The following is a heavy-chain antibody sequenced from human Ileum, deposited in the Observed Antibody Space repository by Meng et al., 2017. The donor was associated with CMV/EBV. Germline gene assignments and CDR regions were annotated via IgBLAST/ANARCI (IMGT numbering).Heavy chain of an antibody. D-gene: IGHD6-13*01. CDR3: TTDRLLISNWYLDY. CDR1: GCTFSNAY. V-gene: IGHV3-15*07. CDR2: IKSNSDGGTT. J-gene: IGHJ4*02. Sequence: SGCTFSNAYMNWVRQAPGKGLEWVGRIKSNSDGGTTDYTAPVKGRFTISRDDSKNTLYLQMNSLETEDTGVYYCTTDRLLISNWYLDYWGQGTLVTVSS.